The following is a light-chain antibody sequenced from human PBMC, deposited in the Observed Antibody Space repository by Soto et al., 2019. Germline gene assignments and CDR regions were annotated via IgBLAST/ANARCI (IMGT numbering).Light chain of an antibody. CDR1: SSNFGSYT. CDR2: SNN. J-gene: IGLJ2*01. V-gene: IGLV1-44*01. CDR3: AAWDDSLNAVV. Sequence: QSVLTQPPSASGTPGQRVTISCSGSSSNFGSYTVNWYQQFPGTAPKLLIWSNNQRPSGVPDRFSGSKSGTSVSLAISGLQSEDEADYYCAAWDDSLNAVVFGGGTKLTVL.